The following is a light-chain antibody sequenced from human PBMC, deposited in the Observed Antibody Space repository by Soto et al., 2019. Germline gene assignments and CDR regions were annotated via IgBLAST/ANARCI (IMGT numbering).Light chain of an antibody. V-gene: IGKV3-11*01. J-gene: IGKJ3*01. CDR1: QSVSDTH. CDR3: QQRSNSPPWT. Sequence: EIVLTQSPGALSLSPGESATLSCRASQSVSDTHVAWYQQRPGQAPRLLIYDASNRATGIPSRFSGSGSGTYFTLTISSLEPEDFAVYYCQQRSNSPPWTFGPGTRVDL. CDR2: DAS.